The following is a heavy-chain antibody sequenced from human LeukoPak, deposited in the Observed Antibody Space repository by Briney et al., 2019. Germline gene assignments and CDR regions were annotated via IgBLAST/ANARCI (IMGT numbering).Heavy chain of an antibody. D-gene: IGHD6-19*01. V-gene: IGHV3-21*01. J-gene: IGHJ4*02. CDR2: ISTSGDST. Sequence: GGSLRLSCAASGFTFSSQNMNWARQAPGKGLEWVAYISTSGDSTKYADPVEGRFTISRDNVENSLYLLMNSLRVDDTAVYYCVKNGWLDYWGQGTLVTVSS. CDR1: GFTFSSQN. CDR3: VKNGWLDY.